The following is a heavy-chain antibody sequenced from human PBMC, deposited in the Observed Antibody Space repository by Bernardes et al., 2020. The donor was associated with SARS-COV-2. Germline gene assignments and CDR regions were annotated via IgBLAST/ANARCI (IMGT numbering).Heavy chain of an antibody. V-gene: IGHV3-49*03. D-gene: IGHD3-10*01. Sequence: GGSLRLSCTASGFTFGDYAMSWFRQAPGKGLEWVGFIRSKAYGGTTEYAASVKGRFTISRDDSKSIAYLQMNSLKTEDTAVYYCTRGGYGSGSLTVYWGQGTLVTVSS. J-gene: IGHJ4*02. CDR3: TRGGYGSGSLTVY. CDR2: IRSKAYGGTT. CDR1: GFTFGDYA.